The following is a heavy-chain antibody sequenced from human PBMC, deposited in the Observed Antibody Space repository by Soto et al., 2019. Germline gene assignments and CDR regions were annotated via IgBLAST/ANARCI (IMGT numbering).Heavy chain of an antibody. V-gene: IGHV3-23*01. CDR2: ISGIGGST. D-gene: IGHD5-12*01. Sequence: EVQLLESGGGLVQPGGSLRLSCAASGFTFSSYAMSWVRQAPGKGLEWVSAISGIGGSTDYADSVKGRFTISRDNSKNTLYLQMNSRRAEDTAVYYCAKEGGYSGYDSLGYYYYYMDVWGKGTTVTVSS. J-gene: IGHJ6*03. CDR3: AKEGGYSGYDSLGYYYYYMDV. CDR1: GFTFSSYA.